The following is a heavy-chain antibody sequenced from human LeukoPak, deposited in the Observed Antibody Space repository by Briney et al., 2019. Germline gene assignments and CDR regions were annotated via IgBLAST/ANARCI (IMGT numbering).Heavy chain of an antibody. CDR2: ISGDGGST. D-gene: IGHD3-22*01. J-gene: IGHJ3*02. CDR3: AKDTAMIVVVSDAFDI. V-gene: IGHV3-43*02. CDR1: GFTFDDYA. Sequence: GGSLRLSCAASGFTFDDYAMHWARQAPGKGLEWVSLISGDGGSTYYADSVKGRFTISRDNSKNSLYLQMNSLRTEDTALYYCAKDTAMIVVVSDAFDIWGQGTMVAVSS.